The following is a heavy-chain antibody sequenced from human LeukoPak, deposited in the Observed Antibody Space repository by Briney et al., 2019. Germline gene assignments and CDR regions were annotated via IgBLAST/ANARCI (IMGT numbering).Heavy chain of an antibody. CDR2: ISYDGSNK. V-gene: IGHV3-30*18. Sequence: PGRSLTLSCAASGFTFSSYGMHWVRQAPGKGLEWVAVISYDGSNKYYADSVKGRFTISRDNSKNTLYLQMNSLRAEDTAVYYCAKIYYDSSGSDWGQGTLVSLFS. CDR1: GFTFSSYG. J-gene: IGHJ4*02. D-gene: IGHD3-22*01. CDR3: AKIYYDSSGSD.